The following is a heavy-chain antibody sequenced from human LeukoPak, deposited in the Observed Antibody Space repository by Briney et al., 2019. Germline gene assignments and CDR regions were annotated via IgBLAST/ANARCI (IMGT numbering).Heavy chain of an antibody. CDR1: GYTLTELS. V-gene: IGHV1-24*01. Sequence: ASVKVSCKVSGYTLTELSMHWVRQAPGKGLEWTGGFDPEDGETIYAQKFQGRVTMTEDTSTDTAYMELSSLRSEDTAVYYCATDSGDYVRAFDYWGQGTLVTVSS. CDR2: FDPEDGET. D-gene: IGHD4-17*01. CDR3: ATDSGDYVRAFDY. J-gene: IGHJ4*02.